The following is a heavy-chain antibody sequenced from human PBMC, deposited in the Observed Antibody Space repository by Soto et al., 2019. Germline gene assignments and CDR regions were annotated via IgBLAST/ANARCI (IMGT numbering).Heavy chain of an antibody. CDR2: INPSSGVS. J-gene: IGHJ4*02. D-gene: IGHD2-21*02. CDR1: GYRFTAYY. V-gene: IGHV1-46*04. Sequence: QVQLVQSGAEVQKPGASVKVSCKASGYRFTAYYMHWVRQAPGQGLEWMAIINPSSGVSTYAQRLPGRFTMTRDTSTSTVYMELSRLRSEDTAVYYCARSPPLRECPGGDCSHFDFWGQGTLVTVSS. CDR3: ARSPPLRECPGGDCSHFDF.